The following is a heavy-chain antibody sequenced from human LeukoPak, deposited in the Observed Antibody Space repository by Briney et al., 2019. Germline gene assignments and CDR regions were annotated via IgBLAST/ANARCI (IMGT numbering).Heavy chain of an antibody. J-gene: IGHJ4*02. D-gene: IGHD1-26*01. CDR3: ASGGSYYSDSNWLDY. V-gene: IGHV4-59*01. CDR2: IYYSGST. Sequence: SETLSLTCTVSGGSISSYYWSWIRQPPGKGLEWIGYIYYSGSTNYNPSLKSRVTISVDTSKNQFSLKLSSVTAADTAVYYCASGGSYYSDSNWLDYWGQGTLVTVSS. CDR1: GGSISSYY.